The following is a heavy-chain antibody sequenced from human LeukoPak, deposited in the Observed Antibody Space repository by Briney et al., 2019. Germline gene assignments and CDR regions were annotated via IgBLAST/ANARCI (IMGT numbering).Heavy chain of an antibody. J-gene: IGHJ6*02. Sequence: GASVKVSCKASGYTFTSYYMHWVRQAPGQGLEWMGIIIPSGGSTSYAQKFQGRVTMTRDTSTSTVYMELSSLRSEDTAVYYCARWWDDGSGYPYLYGMDVWGQGTTVTVSS. D-gene: IGHD3-22*01. CDR2: IIPSGGST. CDR3: ARWWDDGSGYPYLYGMDV. V-gene: IGHV1-46*01. CDR1: GYTFTSYY.